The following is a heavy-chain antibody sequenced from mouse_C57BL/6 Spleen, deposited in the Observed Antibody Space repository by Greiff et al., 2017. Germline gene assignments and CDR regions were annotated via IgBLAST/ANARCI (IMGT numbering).Heavy chain of an antibody. D-gene: IGHD1-1*01. CDR1: GFTFNTYA. CDR2: IRSKSSNYAT. J-gene: IGHJ1*03. V-gene: IGHV10-3*01. Sequence: EVMLVESGGGLVQPKGSLKLSCAASGFTFNTYAMHWVRQAPGKGLEWVARIRSKSSNYATYYADSVKDGFTISRDDSQSMLYLQMNNLKTEDTAMYYCVRDLVLDYGSSYVGWYFDVWGTGPRSPSPQ. CDR3: VRDLVLDYGSSYVGWYFDV.